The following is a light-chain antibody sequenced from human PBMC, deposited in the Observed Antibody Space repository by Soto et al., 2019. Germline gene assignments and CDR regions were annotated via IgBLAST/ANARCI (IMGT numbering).Light chain of an antibody. CDR3: QQRSNWPPWT. J-gene: IGKJ1*01. CDR1: QSVSSY. CDR2: DAS. V-gene: IGKV3-11*01. Sequence: EIVLTQSPATLSLSPGERATLSCRASQSVSSYLAWYQQKPGQAPRLLIYDASTRATGIPARFSGSGSGTDFTLTISSLEPEDSAVYYCQQRSNWPPWTFGQGTKVEIK.